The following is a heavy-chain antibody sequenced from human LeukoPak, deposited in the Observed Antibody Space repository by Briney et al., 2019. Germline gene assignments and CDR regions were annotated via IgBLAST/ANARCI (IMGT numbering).Heavy chain of an antibody. CDR2: TNPNSGNT. D-gene: IGHD5-12*01. CDR3: ARGLVATIDYYYGMDV. Sequence: RASVKVSCKASGYTFTSYDINWVRQATGQGLEWMGWTNPNSGNTGYAQKFQGRVTMTRNTSISTAYMELSSLRSEDTAVYYCARGLVATIDYYYGMDVWGQGTTVTVSS. CDR1: GYTFTSYD. J-gene: IGHJ6*02. V-gene: IGHV1-8*01.